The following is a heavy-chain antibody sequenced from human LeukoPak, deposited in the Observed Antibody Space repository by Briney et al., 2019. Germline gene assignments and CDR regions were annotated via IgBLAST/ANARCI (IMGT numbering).Heavy chain of an antibody. CDR1: GFTFSSYA. CDR2: ISYDGSNK. V-gene: IGHV3-30*04. CDR3: ATRSPALDY. J-gene: IGHJ4*02. Sequence: GGSLRLSCAASGFTFSSYAMHWVRQAPGKGLEWVAVISYDGSNKYYADSVKGRFTISRDNSKNTVFLQMNSLRADDTAVYYCATRSPALDYWGQGTLVTVSS.